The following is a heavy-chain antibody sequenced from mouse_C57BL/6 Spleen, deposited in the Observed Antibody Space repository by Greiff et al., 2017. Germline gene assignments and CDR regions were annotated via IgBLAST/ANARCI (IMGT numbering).Heavy chain of an antibody. V-gene: IGHV1-50*01. CDR2: IDPSDSYT. CDR1: GYTFTSYW. D-gene: IGHD4-1*01. Sequence: QVQLQQPGAELVKPGASVKLSCKASGYTFTSYWMQWVKQRPGQGLEWIGEIDPSDSYTNYNQKFKGKATLTVATSSSTAYMQLSSLTSEDSAVYYCARRNWDWYFDVWGTGTTVTVSS. J-gene: IGHJ1*03. CDR3: ARRNWDWYFDV.